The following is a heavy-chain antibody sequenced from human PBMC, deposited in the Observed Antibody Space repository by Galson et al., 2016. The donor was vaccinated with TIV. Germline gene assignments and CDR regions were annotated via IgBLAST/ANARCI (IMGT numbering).Heavy chain of an antibody. V-gene: IGHV3-53*01. CDR1: GFIVDDNY. J-gene: IGHJ6*02. D-gene: IGHD3-22*01. Sequence: SLRLSCAASGFIVDDNYMTWIRQAPGKGLEWVSVIYGDGRTYYKDSVRGRFTISRDSSKNTLYLQMNSLRAEDTAVYYCARDRYYDARGYYYYYYGMDVWGQGTTVTVSS. CDR2: IYGDGRT. CDR3: ARDRYYDARGYYYYYYGMDV.